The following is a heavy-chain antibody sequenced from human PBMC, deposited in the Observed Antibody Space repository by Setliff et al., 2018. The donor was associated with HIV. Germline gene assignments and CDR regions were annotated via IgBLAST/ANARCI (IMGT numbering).Heavy chain of an antibody. CDR1: GGSISNSRYY. V-gene: IGHV4-39*07. CDR2: IYYSGST. CDR3: ARVGWDYYDSSGVGEFDY. Sequence: SETLSLTCTVSGGSISNSRYYWSWIRQPPGKGLEWIGSIYYSGSTYYNPSLKSRVTISVDTSKNQFSLKLSSVTAADTAVYYCARVGWDYYDSSGVGEFDYWGQGTLVTVSS. J-gene: IGHJ4*02. D-gene: IGHD3-22*01.